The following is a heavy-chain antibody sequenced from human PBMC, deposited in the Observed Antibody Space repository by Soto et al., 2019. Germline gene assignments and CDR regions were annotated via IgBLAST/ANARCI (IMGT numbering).Heavy chain of an antibody. V-gene: IGHV1-8*01. Sequence: ASVKVSCKASGYTFTSYDINWVRQATGQGLEWMGWMNPNSGNTGYAQKFQGRVTISADKSISTAYLQWSSLKASDTAMYYCAGRRTPQYSGYDYDYYYGMDVWGQGTTVTVSS. J-gene: IGHJ6*02. CDR1: GYTFTSYD. CDR2: MNPNSGNT. D-gene: IGHD5-12*01. CDR3: AGRRTPQYSGYDYDYYYGMDV.